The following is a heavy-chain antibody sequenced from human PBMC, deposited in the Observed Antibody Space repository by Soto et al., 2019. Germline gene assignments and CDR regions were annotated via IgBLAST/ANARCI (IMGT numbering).Heavy chain of an antibody. Sequence: GGSLRLSCAASGFTFSSYAMRWVRQAPGKGLEWVSAISGSGDSTYYADSVKGRFTISRDNSKNTLYVQMNSLRAEDTAVYYCAKNQWAGYDGSGLYFDYWAQGNLVTFSS. CDR2: ISGSGDST. CDR1: GFTFSSYA. J-gene: IGHJ4*02. D-gene: IGHD3-22*01. V-gene: IGHV3-23*01. CDR3: AKNQWAGYDGSGLYFDY.